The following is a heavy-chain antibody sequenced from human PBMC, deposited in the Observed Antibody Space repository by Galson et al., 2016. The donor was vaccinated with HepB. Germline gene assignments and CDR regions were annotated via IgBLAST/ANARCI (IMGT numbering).Heavy chain of an antibody. CDR3: ARGFKADYSMDV. CDR2: INGGSGNI. V-gene: IGHV1-3*01. CDR1: GYTFTTYA. D-gene: IGHD2-15*01. Sequence: SVKVSCKASGYTFTTYAIYWVRQAPGQRLEWMGWINGGSGNINYSQKLQGRVTITMDTSASTAYMELSSLKSEDKAVYYCARGFKADYSMDVWGQGTLVTVSS. J-gene: IGHJ4*02.